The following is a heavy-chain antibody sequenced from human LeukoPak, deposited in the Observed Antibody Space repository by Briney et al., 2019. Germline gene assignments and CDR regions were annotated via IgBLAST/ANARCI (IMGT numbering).Heavy chain of an antibody. V-gene: IGHV1-2*02. CDR2: INPNSRGT. CDR1: RYTFPDYY. J-gene: IGHJ3*02. CDR3: ARRAREYSHDAFDI. D-gene: IGHD5-18*01. Sequence: SSVKVSCMSSRYTFPDYYMHWVRQAPGQGLEWMGWINPNSRGTDSAQKFQGRFSMTRDTSISTAYMELSRLRSDDTAVYYCARRAREYSHDAFDIWGQGTMVTVSS.